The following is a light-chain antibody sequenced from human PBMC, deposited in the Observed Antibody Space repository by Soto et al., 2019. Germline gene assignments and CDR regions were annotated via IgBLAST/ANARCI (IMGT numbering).Light chain of an antibody. CDR2: GAS. V-gene: IGKV3-15*01. J-gene: IGKJ2*01. CDR1: QSVASN. Sequence: EIVMTQSPASLSVSPGAGATLSCRASQSVASNVAWYQQKPGQGPRLLIHGASTRAVGVPARFSGGGSGTDFTLTISSLQSEDSAVYYCQQYHNWSPQYTFGQGPKLQIK. CDR3: QQYHNWSPQYT.